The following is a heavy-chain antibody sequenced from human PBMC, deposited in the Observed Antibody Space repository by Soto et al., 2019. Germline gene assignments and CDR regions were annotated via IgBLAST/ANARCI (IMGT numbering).Heavy chain of an antibody. J-gene: IGHJ4*02. CDR3: ARGRTVRNYADDSSDYFYFFDY. CDR1: GDSISTFY. Sequence: SETLSLTCTVSGDSISTFYWGWMRQSPGKELEWIGYVYYTGSTNYNPSLKSRVTISVGRSKNQFSLKLTSANAADTAVYYCARGRTVRNYADDSSDYFYFFDYWGQGTQVTVSS. D-gene: IGHD3-22*01. CDR2: VYYTGST. V-gene: IGHV4-59*01.